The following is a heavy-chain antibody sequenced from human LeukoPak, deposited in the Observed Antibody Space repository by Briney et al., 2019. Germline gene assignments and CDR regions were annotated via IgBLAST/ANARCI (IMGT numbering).Heavy chain of an antibody. D-gene: IGHD6-13*01. Sequence: PGRSLRLSCAASGFTFSNYGMHWVRQAPGKGLEWVSSISSSSSYIYYADSVKGRFTISRDNAKNSLYLQMNSLRAEDTAVYYCARDREYSSSWHGSYGDWGQGTLVTVSS. CDR1: GFTFSNYG. J-gene: IGHJ4*02. CDR2: ISSSSSYI. V-gene: IGHV3-21*01. CDR3: ARDREYSSSWHGSYGD.